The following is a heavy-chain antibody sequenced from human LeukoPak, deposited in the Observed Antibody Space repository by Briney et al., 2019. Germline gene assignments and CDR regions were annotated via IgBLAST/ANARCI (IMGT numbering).Heavy chain of an antibody. D-gene: IGHD2-15*01. J-gene: IGHJ3*02. V-gene: IGHV4-59*08. Sequence: PSETLSLTCTVSGGSISSYYWSWIRQPPGKGLEWIGYIYYSGSTNYNPSLNSRVTISVDTSKNQFSLNLSSVSAADTAVYYCARQGSGGRAFDIWGPGTMVTVSS. CDR2: IYYSGST. CDR1: GGSISSYY. CDR3: ARQGSGGRAFDI.